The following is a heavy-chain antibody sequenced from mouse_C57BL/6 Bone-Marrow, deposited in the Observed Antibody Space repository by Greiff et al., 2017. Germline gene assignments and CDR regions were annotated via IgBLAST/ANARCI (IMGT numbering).Heavy chain of an antibody. CDR1: GYTFTSYG. Sequence: VQLQESGAELARPGASVKLSCKASGYTFTSYGISWVKQRTGQGLEWIGEIYPRSGNNYYNEKFKGKATLTADKSSSTAYMELRSLTSEDSAVYFCARLYGYDYWYFDVWGTGTTVTVSS. J-gene: IGHJ1*03. CDR3: ARLYGYDYWYFDV. V-gene: IGHV1-81*01. CDR2: IYPRSGNN. D-gene: IGHD2-2*01.